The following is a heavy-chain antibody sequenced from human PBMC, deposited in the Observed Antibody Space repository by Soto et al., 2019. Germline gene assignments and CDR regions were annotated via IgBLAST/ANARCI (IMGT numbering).Heavy chain of an antibody. V-gene: IGHV3-30*18. Sequence: GGSLRLSCVATGFTFSNYAMHWVRQAPGKGLGWVAVISSDGSEKYYLDSVRDRFTISRDNSKNTLYLQMNNLRPEDTAMYYCANSWTTLTTGFDFWGQGAMVTVSS. CDR1: GFTFSNYA. CDR3: ANSWTTLTTGFDF. J-gene: IGHJ4*02. CDR2: ISSDGSEK. D-gene: IGHD4-17*01.